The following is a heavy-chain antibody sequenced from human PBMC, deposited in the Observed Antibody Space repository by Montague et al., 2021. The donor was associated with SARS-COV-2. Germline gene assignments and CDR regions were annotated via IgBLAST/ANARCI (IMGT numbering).Heavy chain of an antibody. D-gene: IGHD3-10*01. J-gene: IGHJ6*02. Sequence: LSFSSSFFPFRRSALSWVRQAPGKGLEWVSVISGYGDRIHYADSVRGRFTISRDNSKNTLHLQMNSLRAEDTAVYYCARVWFGELLSYYGMDVWGQGTTVTVSS. CDR1: FFPFRRSA. V-gene: IGHV3-23*01. CDR3: ARVWFGELLSYYGMDV. CDR2: ISGYGDRI.